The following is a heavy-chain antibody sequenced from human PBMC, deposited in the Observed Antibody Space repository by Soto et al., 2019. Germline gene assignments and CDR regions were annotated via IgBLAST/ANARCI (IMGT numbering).Heavy chain of an antibody. V-gene: IGHV4-39*01. J-gene: IGHJ5*02. Sequence: NPSETLSLTCTVSGGSISSSSYYWGWIRHPPGKGLEWIGSIYYSGSTYYNPSLKSRVTISVDTSKNQFSLKLSSVTAADTAVYYCASPKIAFYNWFDPWGQGTLVTVSS. CDR3: ASPKIAFYNWFDP. D-gene: IGHD3-3*02. CDR2: IYYSGST. CDR1: GGSISSSSYY.